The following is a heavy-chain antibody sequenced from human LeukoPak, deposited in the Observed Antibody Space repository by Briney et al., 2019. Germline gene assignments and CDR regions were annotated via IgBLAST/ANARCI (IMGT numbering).Heavy chain of an antibody. V-gene: IGHV6-1*01. CDR2: TYYKSAWYN. D-gene: IGHD6-19*01. CDR3: ARGTGWPHFDY. Sequence: SQTLSLTCAISGDSVSSSSAAWSWIRQSPSRGLEWLGRTYYKSAWYNDYAVHMKSRITISPDTSKNQFSLQLNSVTPDDTAVYYCARGTGWPHFDYWGQGILVTVSS. J-gene: IGHJ4*02. CDR1: GDSVSSSSAA.